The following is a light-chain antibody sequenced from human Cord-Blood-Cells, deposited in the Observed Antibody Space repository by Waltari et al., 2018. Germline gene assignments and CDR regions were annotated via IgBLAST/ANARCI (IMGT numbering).Light chain of an antibody. V-gene: IGKV3-15*01. Sequence: EIVMTQSPATLSVSPGERATLSCRASQSVSSNLAWYQQKPGKAPRLLIYGASTSATGMPARFSGSGAGTEFTLTISSLQSEDFAVYYCQQYNNWPPLTFGGGTKVEIK. CDR1: QSVSSN. J-gene: IGKJ4*01. CDR3: QQYNNWPPLT. CDR2: GAS.